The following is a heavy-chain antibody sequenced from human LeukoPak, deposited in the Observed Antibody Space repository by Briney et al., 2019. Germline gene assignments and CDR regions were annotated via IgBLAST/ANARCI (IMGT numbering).Heavy chain of an antibody. CDR1: GFTVSSNY. D-gene: IGHD3-10*01. J-gene: IGHJ4*02. CDR2: IYSGGST. CDR3: ARAKPKNMVRGLIMRRESRYYFDY. Sequence: GGSLRLSCAASGFTVSSNYMSWVRQAPGKGLEWVSVIYSGGSTYYADSVKGRFTISRDNSKSTLYIQMNSLRAEDTAVYYRARAKPKNMVRGLIMRRESRYYFDYWGQGTLVTVSS. V-gene: IGHV3-53*01.